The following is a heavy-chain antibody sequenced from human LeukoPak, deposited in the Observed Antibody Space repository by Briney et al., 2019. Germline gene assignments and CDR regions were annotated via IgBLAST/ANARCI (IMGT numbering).Heavy chain of an antibody. CDR2: IKQDGSEK. J-gene: IGHJ4*02. CDR1: GFTFSSYW. D-gene: IGHD2-2*01. Sequence: QPGGSLRLSCVASGFTFSSYWMSWVRQAPGKGLEWVANIKQDGSEKYYVDSVKGRFTISRDNAKNSLYLQMNSLRAEDTAVYYCARAPPPPAAFKYYFDYWGQGTLVTVSS. V-gene: IGHV3-7*01. CDR3: ARAPPPPAAFKYYFDY.